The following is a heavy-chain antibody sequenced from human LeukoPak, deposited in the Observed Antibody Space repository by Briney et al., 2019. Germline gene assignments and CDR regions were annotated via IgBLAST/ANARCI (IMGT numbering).Heavy chain of an antibody. D-gene: IGHD6-13*01. Sequence: PGGSLRLSCAASGFTFSSYAIHWVRQAPGKGLEWVALISYDGSNKYYADSVKGRFTISRDNSRNTVYLQMSTLRAEDTALYYCARDHIAAAGRGAESYYYGMDVRGQGTTVTVSS. J-gene: IGHJ6*02. CDR2: ISYDGSNK. CDR3: ARDHIAAAGRGAESYYYGMDV. V-gene: IGHV3-30*04. CDR1: GFTFSSYA.